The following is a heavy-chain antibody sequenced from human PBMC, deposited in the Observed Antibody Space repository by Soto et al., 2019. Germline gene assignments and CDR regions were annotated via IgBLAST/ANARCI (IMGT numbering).Heavy chain of an antibody. J-gene: IGHJ4*02. CDR1: GFTVSSNY. D-gene: IGHD2-15*01. CDR2: IYSGGST. CDR3: ATLPAAKYYYFDY. Sequence: GGSLRLSCAASGFTVSSNYMSWVRQAPGKGLEWVSVIYSGGSTYYADSVKGRFTISRDNSKNTLYLQMNSLRAEDTAVYYCATLPAAKYYYFDYWGQGTQVTVSS. V-gene: IGHV3-66*01.